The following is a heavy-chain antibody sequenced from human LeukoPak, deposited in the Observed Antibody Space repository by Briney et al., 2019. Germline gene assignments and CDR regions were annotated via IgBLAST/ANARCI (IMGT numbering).Heavy chain of an antibody. Sequence: ASVKVSCKAAGYAFTSYYMHWVRQAPGQGLEWMGIINPGGGSTNYEQKFQGRVTMTRDTSTSTVYMELSSLRSEDTAVYYCGRGFGSSSWYRVGYWGQGTLVTVSP. D-gene: IGHD6-13*01. CDR3: GRGFGSSSWYRVGY. J-gene: IGHJ4*02. V-gene: IGHV1-46*01. CDR1: GYAFTSYY. CDR2: INPGGGST.